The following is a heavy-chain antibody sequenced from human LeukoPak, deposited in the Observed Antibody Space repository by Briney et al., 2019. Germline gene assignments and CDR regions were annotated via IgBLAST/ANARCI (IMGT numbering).Heavy chain of an antibody. Sequence: ASVKVSCKASGYTFTSYGISWVRQAPGQGLEWMGWISAYNGNTNYAQKLQGRVTMTTDTSTSTAYMELRSLRSDDTAVYYCARVFGELRWLPHNQNWFDPWGQGTLVTVSS. J-gene: IGHJ5*02. CDR3: ARVFGELRWLPHNQNWFDP. CDR2: ISAYNGNT. V-gene: IGHV1-18*01. CDR1: GYTFTSYG. D-gene: IGHD5-24*01.